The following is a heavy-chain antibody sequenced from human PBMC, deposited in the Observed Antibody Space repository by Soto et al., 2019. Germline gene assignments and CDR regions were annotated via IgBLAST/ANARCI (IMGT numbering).Heavy chain of an antibody. D-gene: IGHD2-15*01. J-gene: IGHJ6*03. CDR3: AKDGHIVVYYWHMDV. CDR1: GFTFSNYA. V-gene: IGHV3-23*01. Sequence: GGSLRLSCAASGFTFSNYAMTWVRQAPGKGLEWVSTIGGSADATYYADSVKGRFTISRDNSKNTLYLQMNGLRAEDAAVYYCAKDGHIVVYYWHMDVWGKGTTVTVSS. CDR2: IGGSADAT.